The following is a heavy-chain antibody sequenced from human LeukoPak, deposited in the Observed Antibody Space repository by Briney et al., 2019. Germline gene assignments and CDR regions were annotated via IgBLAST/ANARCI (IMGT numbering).Heavy chain of an antibody. CDR3: AREDPGVAGREDAFDM. V-gene: IGHV3-48*04. CDR1: GFTFSSYS. J-gene: IGHJ3*02. D-gene: IGHD6-19*01. Sequence: PGGSLRLSCAASGFTFSSYSMNWVRQAPGKGLEWVSYISSSSSNIYYADSVKGRFTISRDNAKNSLYLQMNSLRAEDTAVYYCAREDPGVAGREDAFDMWGQGTMVTVSS. CDR2: ISSSSSNI.